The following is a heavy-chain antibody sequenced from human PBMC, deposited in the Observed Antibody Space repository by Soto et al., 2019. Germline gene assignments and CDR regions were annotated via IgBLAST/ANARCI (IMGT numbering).Heavy chain of an antibody. CDR3: ALQGGGYTTEYYYYGMDV. V-gene: IGHV1-18*01. D-gene: IGHD1-26*01. CDR1: GYTFTSYG. Sequence: ASVKVSCKASGYTFTSYGISWVRLAPGQGLEWMGWISAYNGNTSYAQKLQGRVTMTTDTSTSTAYMELRSLRSDDTAVYYCALQGGGYTTEYYYYGMDVWGQGTTVTVSS. J-gene: IGHJ6*02. CDR2: ISAYNGNT.